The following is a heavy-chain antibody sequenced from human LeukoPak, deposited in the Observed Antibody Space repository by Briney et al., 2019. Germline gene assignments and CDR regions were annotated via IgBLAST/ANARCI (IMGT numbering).Heavy chain of an antibody. D-gene: IGHD3-10*01. CDR2: ISSSGGTI. Sequence: GGSLRLSCAASGFTFSSYEMNWVRQAPGKGLDWVSYISSSGGTIYYADSVTGRFTISRDNAKTSLYLQMNSLRAEDTAVYYCARVWYYYGSGSYPVYYFDYWGQGTLVTVSS. CDR1: GFTFSSYE. V-gene: IGHV3-48*03. J-gene: IGHJ4*02. CDR3: ARVWYYYGSGSYPVYYFDY.